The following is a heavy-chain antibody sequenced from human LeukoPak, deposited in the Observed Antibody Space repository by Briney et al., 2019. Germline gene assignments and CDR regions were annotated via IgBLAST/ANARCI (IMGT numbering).Heavy chain of an antibody. D-gene: IGHD1-26*01. CDR3: ARRIVGATYYFDY. V-gene: IGHV4-39*01. CDR1: GGSISSSSYY. Sequence: SETLSLTCTVSGGSISSSSYYWGWIRQPPGKGLEWIGSIYYSGSTYYNPSLKGRVTISVDTSKNQFSLKLSSVTAADTAVYYCARRIVGATYYFDYWGQGTLVTVSS. J-gene: IGHJ4*02. CDR2: IYYSGST.